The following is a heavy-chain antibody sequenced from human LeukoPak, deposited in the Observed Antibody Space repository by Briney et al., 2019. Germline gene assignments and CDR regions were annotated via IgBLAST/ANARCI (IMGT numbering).Heavy chain of an antibody. Sequence: SETLSLTCAVYGGSFSGYYWSWIRQPPGEGREWIGEITHSGSTNYNPSLKSRVTISVDTSKNQFSLKLSSVAAADTAVYYCARVTTGEVSDTKYFDYWGQGTLVTVSS. V-gene: IGHV4-34*01. CDR3: ARVTTGEVSDTKYFDY. D-gene: IGHD3-22*01. CDR1: GGSFSGYY. CDR2: ITHSGST. J-gene: IGHJ4*02.